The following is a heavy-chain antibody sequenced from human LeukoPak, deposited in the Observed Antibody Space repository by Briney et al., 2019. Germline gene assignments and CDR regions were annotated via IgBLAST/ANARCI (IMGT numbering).Heavy chain of an antibody. D-gene: IGHD2-8*01. CDR1: GFTFSSYS. CDR3: AKDPVYETPSDY. V-gene: IGHV3-48*02. Sequence: PGGSLRLSCAASGFTFSSYSMNWVRQAPGKGLEWVSYISTSGTNIYYADSVKGRFTISRDNAKNSLYLQMISLRDEDTAVYYCAKDPVYETPSDYWGQGTLVTVSS. J-gene: IGHJ4*02. CDR2: ISTSGTNI.